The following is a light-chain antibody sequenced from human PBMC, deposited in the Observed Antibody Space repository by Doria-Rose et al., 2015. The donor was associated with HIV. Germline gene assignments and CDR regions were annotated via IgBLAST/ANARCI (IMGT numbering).Light chain of an antibody. J-gene: IGLJ3*02. CDR2: DNS. CDR1: SSNIENNY. Sequence: GQKVTISCSGSSSNIENNYVSWYQQLPGIAPKLLIYDNSKRPSGIPDRFSGSKSGTSATLAITGLQTGDEADYYCGTWDTSLSAKVFGGGTKLTVL. CDR3: GTWDTSLSAKV. V-gene: IGLV1-51*01.